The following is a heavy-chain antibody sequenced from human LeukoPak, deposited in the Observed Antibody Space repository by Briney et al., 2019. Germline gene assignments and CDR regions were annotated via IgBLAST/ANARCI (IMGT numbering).Heavy chain of an antibody. J-gene: IGHJ4*02. D-gene: IGHD1-14*01. CDR3: ARGDSQPRKFDY. V-gene: IGHV4-34*01. Sequence: SETLSLTCAVYGGSFSGYYWSWIRQPPGKGLEWIGEINHSGSTNYNPSLKSRVTISVDTSKNQFSLKLSSVTAADTAVYYCARGDSQPRKFDYWGQGTLVTVSS. CDR2: INHSGST. CDR1: GGSFSGYY.